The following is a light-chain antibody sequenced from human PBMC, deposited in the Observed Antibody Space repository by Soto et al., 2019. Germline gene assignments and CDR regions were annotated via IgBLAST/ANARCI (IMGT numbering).Light chain of an antibody. CDR3: SSYTSSSTPDV. CDR1: SSDVGGYNY. CDR2: DVT. Sequence: QSALTQPASVSGSPGQSITISCTGTSSDVGGYNYVSWYQQHPVKAPKLMIYDVTNRPSGVSERFSGSKSGNTASLTISGLQAEDEADYYCSSYTSSSTPDVFGTGTKLTVL. V-gene: IGLV2-14*01. J-gene: IGLJ1*01.